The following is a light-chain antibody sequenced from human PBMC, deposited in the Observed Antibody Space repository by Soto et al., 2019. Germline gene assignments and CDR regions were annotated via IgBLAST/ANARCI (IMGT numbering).Light chain of an antibody. V-gene: IGKV3-20*01. CDR3: QQYASSPT. CDR2: GAY. Sequence: EIVLTQSPGTLSLSPGERATLSCRASQSVSISYLAWYQQKAGQAPRLLIYGAYSRATGIPDRFSSSGSGTYFTLTISRLEPEDFAVYYLQQYASSPTLGQGTRLEI. J-gene: IGKJ5*01. CDR1: QSVSISY.